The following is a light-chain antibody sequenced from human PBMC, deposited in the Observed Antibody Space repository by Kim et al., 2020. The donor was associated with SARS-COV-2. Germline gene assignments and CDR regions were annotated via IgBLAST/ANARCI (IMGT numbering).Light chain of an antibody. CDR2: DVS. V-gene: IGLV2-14*01. J-gene: IGLJ3*02. CDR1: SSDVGGYNY. Sequence: QSALTQPASVSGSPGQSITISCTGTSSDVGGYNYVSWYQQHPGKAPKLMIYDVSKRPSGVSNRFSGSKSGNTASLTISGLQAGDEADYYCSSYTSSSPWVFGGGTQLTVL. CDR3: SSYTSSSPWV.